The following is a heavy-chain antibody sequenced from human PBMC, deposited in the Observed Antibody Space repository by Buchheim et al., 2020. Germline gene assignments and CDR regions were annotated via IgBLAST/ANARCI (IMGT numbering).Heavy chain of an antibody. D-gene: IGHD6-13*01. V-gene: IGHV3-23*01. CDR2: ISDSGGST. J-gene: IGHJ1*01. CDR1: GFIFTGYA. Sequence: EVQLLESGGGLVQPGGSLRLSCAASGFIFTGYAMSWVRQAPGKGLEWVSGISDSGGSTYFADSVKGRFTISRDNSKNTLYLQMNSLRAEDTAIYYCAKAGWQHLEYCQHWGQGTL. CDR3: AKAGWQHLEYCQH.